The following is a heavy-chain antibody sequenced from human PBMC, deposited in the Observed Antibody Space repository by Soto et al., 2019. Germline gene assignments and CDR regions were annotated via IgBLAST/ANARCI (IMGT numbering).Heavy chain of an antibody. CDR1: GFTFRSYT. CDR3: ARDKSPTEMAFGY. V-gene: IGHV3-53*01. Sequence: GGSLRLSCAASGFTFRSYTMQWVRQGPGEGLEWVSIIHSGGSTYYADSVKGRFTISRDNSKNTLYLQMNSLRAEDTAVYYCARDKSPTEMAFGYWGQGALVTVSS. J-gene: IGHJ4*02. D-gene: IGHD3-3*01. CDR2: IHSGGST.